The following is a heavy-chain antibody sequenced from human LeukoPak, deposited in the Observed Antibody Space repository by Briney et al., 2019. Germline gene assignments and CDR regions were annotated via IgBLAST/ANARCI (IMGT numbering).Heavy chain of an antibody. CDR3: ARDYYDSSGRQGMDV. V-gene: IGHV3-33*01. D-gene: IGHD3-22*01. Sequence: GGSLRLSCAASGFTFSSYGMHWVRQAPGKGLEWVAVIWYDGSNKYYADSVKGRSTISRDNSKNTLYLQMNSLRAEDTAVYYCARDYYDSSGRQGMDVWGQGTTVTVSS. CDR2: IWYDGSNK. CDR1: GFTFSSYG. J-gene: IGHJ6*02.